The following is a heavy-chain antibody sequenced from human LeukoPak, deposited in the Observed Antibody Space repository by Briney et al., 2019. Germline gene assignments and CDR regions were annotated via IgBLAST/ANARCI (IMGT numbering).Heavy chain of an antibody. V-gene: IGHV4-34*01. J-gene: IGHJ4*02. Sequence: TETLSLTCAVYGGSFSGYYWSWIRKPPGKGLEWIGEINHSGSTNYNPSLKSRVTISVDTSKNQFSLKLSSVTAADTAVYYCARGLSPGGAAGPYYFDYWGQGTLVTVSS. CDR3: ARGLSPGGAAGPYYFDY. CDR2: INHSGST. CDR1: GGSFSGYY. D-gene: IGHD6-13*01.